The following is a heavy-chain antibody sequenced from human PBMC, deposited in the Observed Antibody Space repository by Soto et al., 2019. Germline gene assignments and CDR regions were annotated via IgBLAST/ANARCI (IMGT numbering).Heavy chain of an antibody. CDR3: ARSGGVATKAGPVFDY. CDR1: GYTFTSYY. D-gene: IGHD5-12*01. V-gene: IGHV1-46*03. CDR2: INPSGGST. J-gene: IGHJ4*02. Sequence: QVQLVQSGAEVKKPGASVKVSCKASGYTFTSYYMHWVRQAPGQGLEWMGIINPSGGSTSYAQKFQGRVTMTRGTSTSTVYMELSSLRSEDTAVYYCARSGGVATKAGPVFDYWGQGTLVTVSS.